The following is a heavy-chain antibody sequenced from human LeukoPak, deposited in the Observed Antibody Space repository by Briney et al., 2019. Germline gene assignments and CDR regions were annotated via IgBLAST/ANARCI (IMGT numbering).Heavy chain of an antibody. CDR2: IHYGGSS. Sequence: KSSETLSLTCSVSGGPMSPYYWNWIRQPPGKGLEWVGYIHYGGSSNYNPSLKSRVTISLDTSKNKVSLKLTSVTAADTAVYYCARSFAYSSSRFDPWGQGTLVTVSS. CDR1: GGPMSPYY. V-gene: IGHV4-59*08. CDR3: ARSFAYSSSRFDP. D-gene: IGHD6-13*01. J-gene: IGHJ5*02.